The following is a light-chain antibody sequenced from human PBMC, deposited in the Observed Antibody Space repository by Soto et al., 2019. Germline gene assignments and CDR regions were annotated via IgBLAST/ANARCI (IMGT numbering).Light chain of an antibody. Sequence: EIVMTQSPATLSVSPGERATVSCRASQSVSSNLAWYQQKPGQAPRLLIYGASTRATGIPARFSGSGSRTECTLTIGSMQSEDFAVYYSQQYNNWPRTFGQGTKLEIK. V-gene: IGKV3-15*01. CDR2: GAS. J-gene: IGKJ2*01. CDR1: QSVSSN. CDR3: QQYNNWPRT.